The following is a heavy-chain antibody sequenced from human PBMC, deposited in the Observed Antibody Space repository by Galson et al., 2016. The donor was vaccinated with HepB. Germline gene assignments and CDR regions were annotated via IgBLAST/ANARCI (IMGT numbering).Heavy chain of an antibody. CDR3: GTRGGMPADGWFD. CDR2: INTGDGNT. Sequence: SVKVSCKASGYTFTAYAMHWVRQAPGQSLEWMGWINTGDGNTKYSQNFQGRLTLTRDTIASIAYMELSSLRSEESAVYYCGTRGGMPADGWFDWGQGTLVAASS. J-gene: IGHJ4*02. V-gene: IGHV1-3*04. CDR1: GYTFTAYA. D-gene: IGHD3-16*01.